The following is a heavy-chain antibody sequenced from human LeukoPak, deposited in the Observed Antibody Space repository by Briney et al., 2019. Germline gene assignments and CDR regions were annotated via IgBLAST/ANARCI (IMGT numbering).Heavy chain of an antibody. V-gene: IGHV3-64*01. J-gene: IGHJ4*02. CDR3: AGGRGYIYGSDY. CDR1: GYMFSNYD. D-gene: IGHD5-18*01. CDR2: ISADGGST. Sequence: GGSLRLSCAASGYMFSNYDMHWVRQAPGKGLEYVSHISADGGSTYYAISVKGRFTISRDNSKNTLYLQMGSLRAEDMAVYYCAGGRGYIYGSDYWGQGTLVTVSS.